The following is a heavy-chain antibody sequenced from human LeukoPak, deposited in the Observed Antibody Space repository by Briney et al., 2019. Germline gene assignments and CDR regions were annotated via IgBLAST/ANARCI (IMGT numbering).Heavy chain of an antibody. V-gene: IGHV4-39*07. CDR1: GGSISSSSYY. Sequence: SETLSLTCTVSGGSISSSSYYWGWIRQPPGKGLEWIGSIYYSGSTYYNPSLKSRVTISVDTSKNQFSLKLSSVTAADTAVYYCARRGLVGLGYWGQGTLVTVSS. CDR3: ARRGLVGLGY. J-gene: IGHJ4*02. D-gene: IGHD6-6*01. CDR2: IYYSGST.